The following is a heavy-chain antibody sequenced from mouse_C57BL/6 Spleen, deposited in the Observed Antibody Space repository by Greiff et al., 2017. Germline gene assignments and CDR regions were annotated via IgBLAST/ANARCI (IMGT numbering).Heavy chain of an antibody. V-gene: IGHV5-16*01. CDR3: ARGGLVPRYFDV. CDR2: INYDGSST. J-gene: IGHJ1*03. D-gene: IGHD2-3*01. CDR1: GFTFSDYY. Sequence: EVMLVESEGGLVQPGSSMKLSCTASGFTFSDYYMAWVRQVPEKGLEWVANINYDGSSTYYLDSLKSRFIISRDNAKNILYLQMSSLKSEDTATYYCARGGLVPRYFDVWGTGTTVTVSS.